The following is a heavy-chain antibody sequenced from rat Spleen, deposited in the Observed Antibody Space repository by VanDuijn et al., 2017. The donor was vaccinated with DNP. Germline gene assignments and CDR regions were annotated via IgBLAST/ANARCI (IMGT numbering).Heavy chain of an antibody. Sequence: EVQLVESGGGLVQPGRSMKLSCAASGFTFSNHYMAWVRQAPTKGLEWVASISPGGGNTYYRDSVKGRFTISRDNAKNTQYLQMDSLRSEDTATYYCARGENNYIYWYFDFWGPGTMVTVSS. CDR3: ARGENNYIYWYFDF. CDR1: GFTFSNHY. J-gene: IGHJ1*01. CDR2: ISPGGGNT. D-gene: IGHD1-10*01. V-gene: IGHV5-25*01.